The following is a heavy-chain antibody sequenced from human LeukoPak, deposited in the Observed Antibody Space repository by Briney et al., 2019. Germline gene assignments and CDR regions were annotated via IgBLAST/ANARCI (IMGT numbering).Heavy chain of an antibody. CDR1: GFTFTTYW. J-gene: IGHJ6*02. V-gene: IGHV3-7*01. Sequence: GGSLRLFCAASGFTFTTYWMSWVRQAPGKGLEWVANIKQDGSEKYYMDSVKGRFTISRDNAKNSLYLQMNSLRAEDTAVYYCARDRIGSSWFVDYYYGMDVWGQGTTATVSS. D-gene: IGHD6-13*01. CDR3: ARDRIGSSWFVDYYYGMDV. CDR2: IKQDGSEK.